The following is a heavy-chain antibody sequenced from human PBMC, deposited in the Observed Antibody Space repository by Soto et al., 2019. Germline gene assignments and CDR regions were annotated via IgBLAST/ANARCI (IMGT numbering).Heavy chain of an antibody. CDR3: AKGSCSDSSCYSWFFAY. Sequence: EVQLVESGGGLVQPGRSLRLSCTASGFTFHDYAIHWVRQVPGKGLEWVSGISWDSGNIGYADSVQGRFTLSRDNAKNSLYLQMNSVRPGDTAFYYFAKGSCSDSSCYSWFFAYWGQGTLVTVSS. CDR1: GFTFHDYA. V-gene: IGHV3-9*01. J-gene: IGHJ4*02. D-gene: IGHD2-15*01. CDR2: ISWDSGNI.